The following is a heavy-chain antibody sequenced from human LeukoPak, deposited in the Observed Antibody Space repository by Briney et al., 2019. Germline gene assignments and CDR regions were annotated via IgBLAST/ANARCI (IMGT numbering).Heavy chain of an antibody. CDR1: GYSFTSYW. CDR2: IYPGDSDT. CDR3: ARGSTSIDN. D-gene: IGHD2-2*01. Sequence: GEALNISCKASGYSFTSYWIGWVRQMPRKLLECLGIIYPGDSDTRYSPSFQGQATISADKSISTAYLQWSSLKASDTAIYYCARGSTSIDNWGQGTLVTVS. V-gene: IGHV5-51*01. J-gene: IGHJ4*02.